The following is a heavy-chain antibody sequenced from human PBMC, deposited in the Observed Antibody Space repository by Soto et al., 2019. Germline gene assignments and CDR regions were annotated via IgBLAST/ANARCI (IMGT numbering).Heavy chain of an antibody. V-gene: IGHV4-39*01. J-gene: IGHJ4*02. CDR1: GGSISSSSYY. CDR2: IYYSGST. CDR3: ARRGSSSWYGY. Sequence: QLQLQESGPGLVKPSETLSLTCTVSGGSISSSSYYWGWIRQPPGKGLEWIGSIYYSGSTYYNPSLQGRVTISVDTSQNQFSLKLSSVTAADTAVYYCARRGSSSWYGYWGQGTLVTVSS. D-gene: IGHD6-13*01.